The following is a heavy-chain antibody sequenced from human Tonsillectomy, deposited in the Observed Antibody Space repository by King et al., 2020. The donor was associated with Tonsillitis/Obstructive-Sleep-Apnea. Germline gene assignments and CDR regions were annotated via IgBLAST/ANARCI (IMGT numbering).Heavy chain of an antibody. CDR3: ARDKEVHPYDFWSGYYKAGYYYYMDV. V-gene: IGHV1-18*01. CDR2: ISAYNGNT. CDR1: GYTFTSYG. J-gene: IGHJ6*03. D-gene: IGHD3-3*01. Sequence: LVQSGAEVKKPGASVKVSCKASGYTFTSYGISWVRQAPGQGLEWMGWISAYNGNTNYAQKLQGRVTMTTDTSTSTAYMELRSLRSDDTAVYYWARDKEVHPYDFWSGYYKAGYYYYMDVWGKGTTVTVSS.